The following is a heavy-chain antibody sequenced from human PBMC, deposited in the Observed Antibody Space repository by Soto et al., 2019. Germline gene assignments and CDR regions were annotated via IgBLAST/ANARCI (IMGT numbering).Heavy chain of an antibody. CDR2: ISAYNGNT. CDR1: GYTFTSYG. D-gene: IGHD6-13*01. CDR3: ARDWLTAAGPGSDFDY. J-gene: IGHJ4*02. V-gene: IGHV1-18*01. Sequence: QVQLVQSGAEVKKPGASVKVSCKASGYTFTSYGISWVRQAPGQGLEWMGWISAYNGNTNYAQKLQGRVTMTTDTSTSTAYVELRSLRADDTAVYYCARDWLTAAGPGSDFDYWGQGTLVTVSS.